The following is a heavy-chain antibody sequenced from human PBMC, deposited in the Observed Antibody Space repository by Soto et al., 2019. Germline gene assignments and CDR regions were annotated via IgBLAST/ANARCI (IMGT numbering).Heavy chain of an antibody. V-gene: IGHV4-31*03. Sequence: PSDTLSLTCTVSDGSISSGGYYWYWIRQHPGKGLEWIGYIYYSGTTYYNPSLKSRVTISVDTSKNQFSLKLSSVTAADTAVYYCARGTGYDSSGYPPTAVNTWFDPWGQGTLVTVSS. CDR1: DGSISSGGYY. CDR3: ARGTGYDSSGYPPTAVNTWFDP. J-gene: IGHJ5*02. CDR2: IYYSGTT. D-gene: IGHD3-22*01.